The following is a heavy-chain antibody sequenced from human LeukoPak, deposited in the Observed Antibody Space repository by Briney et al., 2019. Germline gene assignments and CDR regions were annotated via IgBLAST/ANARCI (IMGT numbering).Heavy chain of an antibody. Sequence: SETLSLTCAVYGWSFSGYYWSWIRQPPGKGLEWIGEINHSGSTNYNPSLKSRVTISVDTSKNQFSLKLSSVTAADTAVYYCARGNGDYGSGSYYSPFDYWGQGTLVTVSS. CDR3: ARGNGDYGSGSYYSPFDY. CDR1: GWSFSGYY. CDR2: INHSGST. V-gene: IGHV4-34*01. D-gene: IGHD3-10*01. J-gene: IGHJ4*02.